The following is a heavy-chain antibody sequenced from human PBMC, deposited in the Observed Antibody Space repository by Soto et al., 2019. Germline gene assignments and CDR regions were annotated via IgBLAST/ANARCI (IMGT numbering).Heavy chain of an antibody. J-gene: IGHJ5*02. CDR1: GFTFSSYA. D-gene: IGHD3-3*01. CDR3: AKSPNFGVVSDWFDP. CDR2: ISGSGGST. V-gene: IGHV3-23*01. Sequence: GGSLRLSCAASGFTFSSYAMSWVRQAPGKGLEWVSAISGSGGSTYYADSVKGRFTISRDNSKNTLYLQMNSLRAEDTAVYYCAKSPNFGVVSDWFDPWGQGTLVTVSS.